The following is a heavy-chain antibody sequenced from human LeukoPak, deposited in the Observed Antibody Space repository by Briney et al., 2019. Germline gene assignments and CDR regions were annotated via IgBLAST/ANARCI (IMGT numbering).Heavy chain of an antibody. V-gene: IGHV2-70*01. CDR1: GFSLSTSGMC. CDR2: IDWDDDK. D-gene: IGHD6-13*01. Sequence: SGPALLQPTQTLTLTFTFSGFSLSTSGMCVSWIRQPPGKALEWLALIDWDDDKYYSTSLKTRLTISKDTSKNQVVLTMTNMDPVDTATYYCARMTQQLVYWYFDLWGRGTLVTVST. CDR3: ARMTQQLVYWYFDL. J-gene: IGHJ2*01.